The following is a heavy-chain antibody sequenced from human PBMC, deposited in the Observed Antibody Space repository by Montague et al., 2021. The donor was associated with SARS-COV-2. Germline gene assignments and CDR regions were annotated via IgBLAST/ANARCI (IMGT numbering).Heavy chain of an antibody. CDR3: ARHGLAGITIFGVVTPRGGFDI. J-gene: IGHJ3*02. CDR1: GGSISGSSYY. V-gene: IGHV4-39*01. CDR2: IYYSGST. Sequence: SETLSLTCTVSGGSISGSSYYWGWIRQPPGKGLEWIGSIYYSGSTYYNPSLKSRATISVDTSKNQFSLKLSSVTAADTAVYYCARHGLAGITIFGVVTPRGGFDIWGQGTMVTVSS. D-gene: IGHD3-3*01.